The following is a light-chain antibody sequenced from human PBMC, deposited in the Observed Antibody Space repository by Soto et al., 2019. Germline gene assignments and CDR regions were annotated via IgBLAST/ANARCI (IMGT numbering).Light chain of an antibody. CDR3: SSHAGNNNYV. CDR1: SRDVGGQNY. CDR2: AVT. J-gene: IGLJ1*01. Sequence: QSVLTQPPSASGSPGQSVAISCTGTSRDVGGQNYVSWYQQHPGKAPKLIIYAVTERPSGVPDRFSGSKSGNTASLTVSGLQTEDEADYYCSSHAGNNNYVFGTGTKVTVL. V-gene: IGLV2-8*01.